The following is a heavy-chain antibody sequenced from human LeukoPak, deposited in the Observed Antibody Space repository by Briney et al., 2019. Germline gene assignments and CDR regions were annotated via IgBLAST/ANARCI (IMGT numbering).Heavy chain of an antibody. CDR2: ISGSGGST. D-gene: IGHD1-26*01. CDR3: AKGREWEPRRGAFDI. J-gene: IGHJ3*02. CDR1: GFTFSSYA. Sequence: GGSLRLSCAASGFTFSSYAMSWVRQAPGKGLEWVSAISGSGGSTYYADSVKGRFTISRDNSENTLYLQMNSLRAEDTAVYYCAKGREWEPRRGAFDIWGQGTMVTVSS. V-gene: IGHV3-23*01.